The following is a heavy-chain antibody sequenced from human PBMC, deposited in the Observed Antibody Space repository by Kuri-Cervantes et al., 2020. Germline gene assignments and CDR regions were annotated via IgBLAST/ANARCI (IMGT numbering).Heavy chain of an antibody. D-gene: IGHD6-19*01. J-gene: IGHJ3*02. V-gene: IGHV4-61*01. CDR2: IYYSGDT. Sequence: SETLSLTCSLSGGSVNSGSYYWSWIRQPPGKGLEWIGNIYYSGDTNYNPSLKSRVTISVDTSKKQFSLKLSSVTAADTAVYYCASELGADIRVAGAFDIWGQGTMVTVSS. CDR3: ASELGADIRVAGAFDI. CDR1: GGSVNSGSYY.